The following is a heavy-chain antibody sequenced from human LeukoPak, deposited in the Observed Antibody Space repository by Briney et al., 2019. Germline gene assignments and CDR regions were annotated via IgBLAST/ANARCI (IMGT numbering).Heavy chain of an antibody. V-gene: IGHV5-10-1*04. CDR2: IHAYDSQA. CDR3: ARAYHGTHYWEFDP. CDR1: GFSFSNYE. J-gene: IGHJ5*02. Sequence: PGGSLRLSCAASGFSFSNYEMNWVRQATGKGLEWMGIIHAYDSQATYNPPFQGQVTLSANKSISTAYLQLVSLKASDTAIYYCARAYHGTHYWEFDPWGQGTQVTVSS. D-gene: IGHD1-26*01.